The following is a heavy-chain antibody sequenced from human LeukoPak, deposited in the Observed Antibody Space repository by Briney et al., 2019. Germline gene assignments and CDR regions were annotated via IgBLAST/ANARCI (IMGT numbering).Heavy chain of an antibody. V-gene: IGHV3-33*01. D-gene: IGHD3-3*01. CDR2: IWNDGTHH. CDR3: ARDDFWSGYYTGATSYYYMDV. J-gene: IGHJ6*03. CDR1: GFTFSPYG. Sequence: GGSLRLSCVVSGFTFSPYGMHWARQAPGKGLEWVASIWNDGTHHYYADSVKGRFTISRDNFKSTLYLVMDSLSAEDTAVYYCARDDFWSGYYTGATSYYYMDVWGKGTTVTVSS.